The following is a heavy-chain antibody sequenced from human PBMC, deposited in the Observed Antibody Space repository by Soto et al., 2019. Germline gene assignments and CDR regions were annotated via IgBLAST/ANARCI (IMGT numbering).Heavy chain of an antibody. D-gene: IGHD6-13*01. CDR3: ARGRRIAAAETHYYYGMDV. J-gene: IGHJ6*02. CDR2: INHSGGT. CDR1: GGSFSGYY. V-gene: IGHV4-34*01. Sequence: SETLSLTCAVYGGSFSGYYWSWIRQPPGKGLEWIGEINHSGGTNYNPSLKSRVTVSVDTSKNQFSLKLSSVTAADTAVYYCARGRRIAAAETHYYYGMDVWGQGTTVTVSS.